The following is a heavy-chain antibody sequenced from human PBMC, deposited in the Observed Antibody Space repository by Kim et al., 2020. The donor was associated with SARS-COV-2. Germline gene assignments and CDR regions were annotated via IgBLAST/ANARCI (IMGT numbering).Heavy chain of an antibody. Sequence: GGSLRLSCAASGFTFSSYAIHWVRQAPGKGLEWVAVISYDGSNKYYTDSVKGRFTISRDNAKNTLFLQMNSLRVEDTAVYYCAREEAVAGTPHDYWGQGTLVTVSS. CDR2: ISYDGSNK. CDR3: AREEAVAGTPHDY. J-gene: IGHJ4*02. CDR1: GFTFSSYA. V-gene: IGHV3-30-3*01. D-gene: IGHD6-13*01.